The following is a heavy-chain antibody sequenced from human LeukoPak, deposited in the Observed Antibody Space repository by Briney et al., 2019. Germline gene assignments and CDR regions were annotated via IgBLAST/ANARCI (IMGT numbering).Heavy chain of an antibody. D-gene: IGHD2-15*01. CDR2: MNPNSGNT. J-gene: IGHJ4*02. CDR3: AREEIFRCSGGSCYFDY. V-gene: IGHV1-8*01. CDR1: GYTFTSYD. Sequence: ASVKVSCKASGYTFTSYDINWVRQATGQGLEWMGCMNPNSGNTGYAQKFQGRVTMTRNTSISTAYMELSSLRSEDTAVYYCAREEIFRCSGGSCYFDYWGQGTLVTVSS.